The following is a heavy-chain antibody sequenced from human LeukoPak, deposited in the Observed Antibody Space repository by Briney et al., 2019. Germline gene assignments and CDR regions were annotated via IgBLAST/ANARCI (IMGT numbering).Heavy chain of an antibody. J-gene: IGHJ3*02. CDR3: ARHGGKNYDFWSGYYPGDAFDI. CDR2: IYQSGST. D-gene: IGHD3-3*01. Sequence: SETLFLTCAVSGYSISSGYYWGWIRQPPGKGLEWIGSIYQSGSTYYNPSLKSRVTKSLDMSKNQFSLRLTSVTAADTAVYYCARHGGKNYDFWSGYYPGDAFDIWGQGTMVTVSS. CDR1: GYSISSGYY. V-gene: IGHV4-38-2*01.